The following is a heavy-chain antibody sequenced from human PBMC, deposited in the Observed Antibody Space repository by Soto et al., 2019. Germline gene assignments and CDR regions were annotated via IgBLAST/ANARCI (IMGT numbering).Heavy chain of an antibody. Sequence: QVQLVQSGAELKKPGSSVKVSCEASGGSFTSYRFTWVRQAPGQGLEWMGRIIPIQGKANYALKFQDRVTITADRSTSTVYMELTSLRPEDTAVYFCAKSLLFVDHGYMDVWGKGTTVTVSS. V-gene: IGHV1-69*02. D-gene: IGHD2-21*01. CDR1: GGSFTSYR. CDR3: AKSLLFVDHGYMDV. CDR2: IIPIQGKA. J-gene: IGHJ6*03.